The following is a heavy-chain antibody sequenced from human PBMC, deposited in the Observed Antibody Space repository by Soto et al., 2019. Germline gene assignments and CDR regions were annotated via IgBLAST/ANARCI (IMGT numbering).Heavy chain of an antibody. D-gene: IGHD2-2*03. CDR3: AKDGYCSSTSCSPAGGYDAFDI. CDR1: GFTFSNYP. CDR2: ISSSGGST. Sequence: PGGSLRLSCAASGFTFSNYPMSWVRQAPGKGLEWVSSISSSGGSTYYADSVKGRFTISRDNSKNTLYLQMNSLRAEDTAVYYCAKDGYCSSTSCSPAGGYDAFDIWGQGTMVTVSS. J-gene: IGHJ3*02. V-gene: IGHV3-23*01.